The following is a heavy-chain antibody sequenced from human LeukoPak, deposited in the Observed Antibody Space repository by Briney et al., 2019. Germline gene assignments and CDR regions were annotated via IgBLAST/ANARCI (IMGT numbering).Heavy chain of an antibody. J-gene: IGHJ4*02. V-gene: IGHV4-34*01. D-gene: IGHD3-10*01. CDR3: ARDRRLTYCYGSGSRTTYDY. Sequence: SETLSLTCAVYGGSFSGYYWSWIRQPPGKGLEWIGEINHSGSTNYNPSLKSRVTISVDTSKNQFSLKLSSVTAADTAVYYCARDRRLTYCYGSGSRTTYDYWGQGTLVTVSS. CDR2: INHSGST. CDR1: GGSFSGYY.